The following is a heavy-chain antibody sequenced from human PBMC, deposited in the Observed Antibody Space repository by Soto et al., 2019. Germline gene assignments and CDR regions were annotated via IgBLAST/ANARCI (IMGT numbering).Heavy chain of an antibody. D-gene: IGHD6-19*01. V-gene: IGHV3-30*18. CDR1: GFTFSGFA. J-gene: IGHJ5*02. CDR3: AKGAVAGILVNWFDP. Sequence: GGSLRLSCAASGFTFSGFAMHWVRQAPGKGLEWLAVISYDDTKEYYADSVKGRFTISRDNSKNTLYLQMNSLRAEDTAVYYCAKGAVAGILVNWFDPWGQGTLVTVSS. CDR2: ISYDDTKE.